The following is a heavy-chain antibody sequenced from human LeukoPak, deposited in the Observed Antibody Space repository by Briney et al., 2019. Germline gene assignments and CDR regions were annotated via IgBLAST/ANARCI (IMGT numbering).Heavy chain of an antibody. D-gene: IGHD2-2*02. V-gene: IGHV4-4*09. CDR1: RGSISSFY. CDR3: ARHAYCSSTSCYTNSWFDP. CDR2: MYASGST. J-gene: IGHJ5*02. Sequence: SQTLSLTSALSRGSISSFYWSWSREPPGHGLECCGCMYASGSTNYNPTLKSRVTISVDTSKNQFSLKLSSVTAADTAVYYCARHAYCSSTSCYTNSWFDPWGQGTLVTVSS.